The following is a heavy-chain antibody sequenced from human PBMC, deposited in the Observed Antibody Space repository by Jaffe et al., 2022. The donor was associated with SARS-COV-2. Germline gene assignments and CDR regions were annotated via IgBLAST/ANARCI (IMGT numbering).Heavy chain of an antibody. CDR1: GGSISSSSYY. V-gene: IGHV4-39*01. Sequence: QLQLQESGPGLVKPSETLSLTCTVSGGSISSSSYYWGWIRQPPGKGLEWIGSIYYSGSTYYNPSLKSRVTISVDTSKNQFSLKLSSVTAADTAVYYCARPDISGSSWYGDAFDIWGQGTMVTVSS. J-gene: IGHJ3*02. CDR3: ARPDISGSSWYGDAFDI. CDR2: IYYSGST. D-gene: IGHD6-13*01.